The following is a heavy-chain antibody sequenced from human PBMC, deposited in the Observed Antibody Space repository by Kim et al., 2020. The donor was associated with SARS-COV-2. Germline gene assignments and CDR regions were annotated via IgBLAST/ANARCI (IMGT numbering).Heavy chain of an antibody. Sequence: YYNPSLKSRVTISVDTSKNQFSLKLSSVTAADTAVYYCARRFYSGPFDYWGQGTLVTVSS. J-gene: IGHJ4*02. V-gene: IGHV4-39*01. CDR3: ARRFYSGPFDY. D-gene: IGHD5-12*01.